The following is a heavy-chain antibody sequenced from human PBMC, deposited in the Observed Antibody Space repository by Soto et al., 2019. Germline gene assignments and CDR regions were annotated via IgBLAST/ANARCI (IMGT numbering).Heavy chain of an antibody. CDR3: ARDSTYYYDSSGHPYGMDV. CDR1: GGSISSYY. J-gene: IGHJ6*02. D-gene: IGHD3-22*01. V-gene: IGHV4-59*01. CDR2: IYYSGST. Sequence: PSETLSLTCTVSGGSISSYYWSWIRQPPGKGLEWIGYIYYSGSTNYNPSLKSRVTISVDTSKNQFSLELSSVTAADTAVYYCARDSTYYYDSSGHPYGMDVWGQGTTVTVSS.